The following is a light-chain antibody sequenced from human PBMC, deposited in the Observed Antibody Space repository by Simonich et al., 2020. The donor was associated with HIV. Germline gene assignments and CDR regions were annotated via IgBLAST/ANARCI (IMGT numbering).Light chain of an antibody. CDR2: WAS. CDR3: QQYFSTPYT. J-gene: IGKJ2*01. V-gene: IGKV4-1*01. CDR1: KSVLYSSNNKNY. Sequence: DIVMTQSPDSLAVSLGERATINCKSSKSVLYSSNNKNYLAWYQQKPRQTPNLLIYWASTRESGVPDRFRGSGSVTNFTLTSSSLQAEDVALYYCQQYFSTPYTFGQGTKLEIK.